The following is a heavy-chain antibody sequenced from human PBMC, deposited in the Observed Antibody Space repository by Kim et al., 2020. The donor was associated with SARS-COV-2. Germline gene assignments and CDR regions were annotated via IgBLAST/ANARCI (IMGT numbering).Heavy chain of an antibody. D-gene: IGHD1-26*01. CDR3: ARDQPWELTRLYYYYGMDV. J-gene: IGHJ6*02. V-gene: IGHV3-21*01. Sequence: GGSLRLSCAASGFTFSSYSMNRVRQAPGKGLEWVSSISSSSSYIYYADSVKGRFTISRDNAKNSLYLQMNSLRAEDTAVYYCARDQPWELTRLYYYYGMDVWGQGTTVTVSS. CDR2: ISSSSSYI. CDR1: GFTFSSYS.